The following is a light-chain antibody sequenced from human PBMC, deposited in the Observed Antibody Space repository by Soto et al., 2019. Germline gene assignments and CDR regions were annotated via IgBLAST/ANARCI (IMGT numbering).Light chain of an antibody. CDR1: SSDVGGYNF. CDR2: EVI. Sequence: QSALTQPPSASGSPGQSVTISCAGTSSDVGGYNFVSWYQQHPGKVPKLMIYEVIKRPSGVPDRFSGSKSGNTASLTASGLHAEDEADYYCSSYSGSDNFVVFGGGTKLTVL. V-gene: IGLV2-8*01. J-gene: IGLJ2*01. CDR3: SSYSGSDNFVV.